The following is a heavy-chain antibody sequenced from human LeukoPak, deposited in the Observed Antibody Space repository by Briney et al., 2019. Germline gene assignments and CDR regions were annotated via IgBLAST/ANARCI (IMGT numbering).Heavy chain of an antibody. CDR3: ARERYTAYGNFDY. CDR1: GYTFTNHY. J-gene: IGHJ4*02. CDR2: INPNSGDT. D-gene: IGHD5-12*01. Sequence: GASVKLSCKASGYTFTNHYIHWVRQAPGQGLEWMGWINPNSGDTNYAQKFQGRATMTRDMSINTAYMELSSLRSDDTAVFYCARERYTAYGNFDYWGQGTLVTVSS. V-gene: IGHV1-2*02.